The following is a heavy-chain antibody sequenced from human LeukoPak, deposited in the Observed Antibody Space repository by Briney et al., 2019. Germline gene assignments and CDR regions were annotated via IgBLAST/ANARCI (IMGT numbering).Heavy chain of an antibody. CDR3: ARGLPVWFGEAYYAFDI. V-gene: IGHV4-34*01. CDR2: INHSGST. CDR1: GGSFSGYY. J-gene: IGHJ3*02. D-gene: IGHD3-10*01. Sequence: PSETLSLTCAVYGGSFSGYYWSWIRQPPGKGLEWIGEINHSGSTNYNPSLKSRVTISVDTSKNQFSLKLSSVTAADTAVYYCARGLPVWFGEAYYAFDIWGQGTMVTVSS.